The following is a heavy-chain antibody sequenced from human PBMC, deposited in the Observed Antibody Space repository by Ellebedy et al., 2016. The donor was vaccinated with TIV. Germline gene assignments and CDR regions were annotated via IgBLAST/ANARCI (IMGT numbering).Heavy chain of an antibody. CDR1: GDSVSNNGVT. CDR3: ARRSSRNVMDV. CDR2: TYYRSKWYN. J-gene: IGHJ6*02. V-gene: IGHV6-1*01. Sequence: SQTLSLTCAISGDSVSNNGVTWNWIRQSPSRGLEWLGRTYYRSKWYNDYAVSVKSRITINPDTSKNQFSLQLNSVTPEDTAVYYCARRSSRNVMDVWGQGTTVTVSS. D-gene: IGHD6-13*01.